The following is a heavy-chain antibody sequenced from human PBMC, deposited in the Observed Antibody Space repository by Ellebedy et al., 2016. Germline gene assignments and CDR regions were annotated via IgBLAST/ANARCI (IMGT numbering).Heavy chain of an antibody. Sequence: GGSLRLXXTASGFTLSVYSMNWVRQAPGKGLEWVSYISSSSSTIYYADSVKGRFTISRDDAKNSLYLQMNSLRAEDTAVYYCARPPWGIAVAGTDYWGQGTLVTVSS. CDR2: ISSSSSTI. V-gene: IGHV3-48*01. CDR1: GFTLSVYS. J-gene: IGHJ4*02. D-gene: IGHD6-19*01. CDR3: ARPPWGIAVAGTDY.